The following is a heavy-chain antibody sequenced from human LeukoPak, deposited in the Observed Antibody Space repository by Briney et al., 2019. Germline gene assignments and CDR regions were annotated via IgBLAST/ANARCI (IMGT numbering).Heavy chain of an antibody. CDR2: ISGSGGST. J-gene: IGHJ4*02. D-gene: IGHD3-10*01. V-gene: IGHV3-23*01. CDR1: GFTFSSYA. CDR3: AKVTIARFGELCFDY. Sequence: GGSLRLSCAASGFTFSSYAMSWVRQAPGKGLEWVSAISGSGGSTYYADSVKVRFTISRDNSKNTLYLQMNSLRAEDTAVYYCAKVTIARFGELCFDYWGQGTLVTVSS.